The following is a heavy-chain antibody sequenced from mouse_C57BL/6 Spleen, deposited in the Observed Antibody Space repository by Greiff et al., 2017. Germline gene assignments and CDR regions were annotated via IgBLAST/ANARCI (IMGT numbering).Heavy chain of an antibody. D-gene: IGHD2-5*01. CDR3: ARGYSNYVKGPWYFDY. CDR2: ILPGSGST. J-gene: IGHJ2*01. Sequence: VKLMESGAELMKPGASVKLSCKATGYTFTGYWIEWVKQRPGHGLEWIGEILPGSGSTNYNEKFKGKATFTADTSSNTAYMQLSSLTTEDSAIYYCARGYSNYVKGPWYFDYWGQGTTLTVSS. CDR1: GYTFTGYW. V-gene: IGHV1-9*01.